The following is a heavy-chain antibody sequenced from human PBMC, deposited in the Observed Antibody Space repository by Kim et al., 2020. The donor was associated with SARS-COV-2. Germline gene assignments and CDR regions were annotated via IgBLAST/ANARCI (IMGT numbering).Heavy chain of an antibody. CDR2: INPNSGGT. Sequence: ASVKVSCKASGYTFTGYYMHWVRQAPGQGLEWMGRINPNSGGTNYAQKFQGRVTMTRDTSISTAYMELSRLRSDDTAVYYCARGGGTAMEQYFYYSYGMDVWGQGTTVTVSS. CDR3: ARGGGTAMEQYFYYSYGMDV. J-gene: IGHJ6*02. V-gene: IGHV1-2*06. D-gene: IGHD5-18*01. CDR1: GYTFTGYY.